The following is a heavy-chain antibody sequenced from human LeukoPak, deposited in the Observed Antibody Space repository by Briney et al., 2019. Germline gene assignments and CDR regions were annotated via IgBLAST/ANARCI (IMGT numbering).Heavy chain of an antibody. Sequence: GESLKISCKGSGYSFSNSWIGWVRQMPGKGLEWMGIIYPGDSDTRYSPSFQGQVTFSADKSISTAYLQWSSLKASDTAIYYCARQGAAYYDTTGFHHPDYWGQGTLVTVSS. J-gene: IGHJ4*02. CDR1: GYSFSNSW. CDR2: IYPGDSDT. D-gene: IGHD3-22*01. CDR3: ARQGAAYYDTTGFHHPDY. V-gene: IGHV5-51*01.